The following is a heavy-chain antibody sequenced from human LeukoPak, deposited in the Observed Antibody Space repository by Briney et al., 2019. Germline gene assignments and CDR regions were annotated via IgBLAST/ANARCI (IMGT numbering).Heavy chain of an antibody. D-gene: IGHD3-10*01. CDR2: TNEHGTII. CDR1: GFSFSNYW. CDR3: VVDLSGSADY. V-gene: IGHV3-74*01. J-gene: IGHJ4*02. Sequence: GGSLRLSCAAPGFSFSNYWFHWVRQAPGEGLVWVSRTNEHGTIINYADSVKGRFTISRENAKNTLYLQMNSLRTEDSALYYCVVDLSGSADYWGQGTLVTVSS.